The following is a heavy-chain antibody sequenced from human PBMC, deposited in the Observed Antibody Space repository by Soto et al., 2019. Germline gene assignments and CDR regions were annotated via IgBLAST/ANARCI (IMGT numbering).Heavy chain of an antibody. CDR3: ARSGVVAATVNWFDP. D-gene: IGHD2-15*01. J-gene: IGHJ5*02. CDR1: GGSFSGYY. V-gene: IGHV4-34*01. Sequence: PSEALSLTCAVYGGSFSGYYWSWIRQPPGKGLEWIGEINHSGSTNYNPSLKSRVTISVDTSKNQFSLKLSSVTAADTAVYYCARSGVVAATVNWFDPWGQGTLVTVS. CDR2: INHSGST.